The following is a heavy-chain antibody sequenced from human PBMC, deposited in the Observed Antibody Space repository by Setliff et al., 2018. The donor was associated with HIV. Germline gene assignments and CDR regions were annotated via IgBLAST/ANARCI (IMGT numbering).Heavy chain of an antibody. J-gene: IGHJ4*02. D-gene: IGHD4-17*01. CDR3: VRVDYGDYDFDY. Sequence: SETLSLTCTVSGHSITSDYQWGWIRQPPGKGLEWIGSIYHSGSTYYNPSLKSRVTISVDTTKSQISLKLSFVTAADTAVFYCVRVDYGDYDFDYWGQETLVTVSS. V-gene: IGHV4-38-2*02. CDR1: GHSITSDYQ. CDR2: IYHSGST.